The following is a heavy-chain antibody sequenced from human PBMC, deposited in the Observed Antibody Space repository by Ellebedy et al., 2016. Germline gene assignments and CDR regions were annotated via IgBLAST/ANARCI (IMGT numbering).Heavy chain of an antibody. CDR2: INGGGYTT. J-gene: IGHJ4*02. Sequence: GGSLRLSXTASELNLGNYFMSWVRQAPGKGLEWVSTINGGGYTTYFADSVRGRFAISRDNSKNMVFLQMNSLGTADTAMYYCRPGHYSHYWGQGTLVTVSS. CDR1: ELNLGNYF. CDR3: RPGHYSHY. V-gene: IGHV3-23*01.